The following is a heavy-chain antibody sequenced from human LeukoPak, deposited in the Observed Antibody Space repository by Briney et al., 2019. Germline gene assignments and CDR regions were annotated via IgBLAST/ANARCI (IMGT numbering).Heavy chain of an antibody. Sequence: ASVKVSCMASGYTFTGYYMHWVRQAAGQGLEWMGWINPNSGGTNYAQNFQGRVTMTRDTSISTAYMELTRLTSDDAAVYYCARQSSSWRGDWVDPWGQGTLVTVSS. CDR2: INPNSGGT. CDR3: ARQSSSWRGDWVDP. V-gene: IGHV1-2*02. D-gene: IGHD6-13*01. CDR1: GYTFTGYY. J-gene: IGHJ5*02.